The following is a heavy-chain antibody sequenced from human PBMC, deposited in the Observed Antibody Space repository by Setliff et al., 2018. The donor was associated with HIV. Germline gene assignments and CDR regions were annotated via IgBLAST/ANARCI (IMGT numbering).Heavy chain of an antibody. CDR2: IYHGGNT. V-gene: IGHV4-4*02. J-gene: IGHJ6*02. D-gene: IGHD2-2*01. CDR3: GTAMYYYYGLDV. CDR1: GFTFNIYSM. Sequence: PGGSLRLSCTASGFTFNIYSMNWVRQAPGKGLEWIGNIYHGGNTHYNPSLESRVTISADESKNQFSLKLSSVTAADAAVYYCGTAMYYYYGLDVWGQGIRVTVSS.